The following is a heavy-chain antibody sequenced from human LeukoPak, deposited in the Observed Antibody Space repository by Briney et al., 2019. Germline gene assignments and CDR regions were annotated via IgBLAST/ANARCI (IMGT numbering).Heavy chain of an antibody. Sequence: SETLSLTCTVSGVSISSGSYYWSWIRQPAGKGLEWIGRIYTSGSTNYNPSLKSRVTISVDTSKNQFSLKLSSVTAADTAVYYCARDPQGDGYNYFDYWGQGTLVTVSS. CDR1: GVSISSGSYY. CDR3: ARDPQGDGYNYFDY. CDR2: IYTSGST. J-gene: IGHJ4*02. D-gene: IGHD5-24*01. V-gene: IGHV4-61*02.